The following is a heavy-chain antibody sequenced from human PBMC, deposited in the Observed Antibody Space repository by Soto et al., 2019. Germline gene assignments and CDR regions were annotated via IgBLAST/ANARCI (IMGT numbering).Heavy chain of an antibody. CDR3: ARSHGMEV. Sequence: GGSLQISCQGSGFSFTSSWIGCVRQMPGKGLEWMGLIYPGDSDTRYSPSFQGQVTISADKSISTAYLQWSSLKASDTAIYYCARSHGMEVWGEGTKVTVSS. J-gene: IGHJ6*04. CDR1: GFSFTSSW. V-gene: IGHV5-51*01. CDR2: IYPGDSDT.